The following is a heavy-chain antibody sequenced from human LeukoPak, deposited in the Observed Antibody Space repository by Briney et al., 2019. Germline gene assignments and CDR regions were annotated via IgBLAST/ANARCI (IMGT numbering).Heavy chain of an antibody. J-gene: IGHJ6*02. Sequence: ASVKVSCKASGYTFTSYYMHWARQAPGQGLEWMGIINPVGGSTSYAQKFQGRVTMTRDTSTSTVYMELSSLRSEDTAVYYCARDQTPDGMDVWGQGTTVTVSS. CDR1: GYTFTSYY. CDR2: INPVGGST. CDR3: ARDQTPDGMDV. V-gene: IGHV1-46*01.